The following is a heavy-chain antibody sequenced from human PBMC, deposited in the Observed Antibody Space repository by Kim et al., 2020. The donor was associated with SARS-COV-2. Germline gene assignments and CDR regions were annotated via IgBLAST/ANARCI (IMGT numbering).Heavy chain of an antibody. CDR3: ARLSQSMLWVDY. J-gene: IGHJ4*02. CDR1: GGSISSSSYY. CDR2: IYYSGST. Sequence: SETLSLTCTVSGGSISSSSYYWGWIRQPPGKGLEWIGSIYYSGSTYYNPSLKSRVTISVDTSKNQFSLKLSSVTAADTAVYYCARLSQSMLWVDYWGQGTLVTVSS. V-gene: IGHV4-39*01. D-gene: IGHD2-8*01.